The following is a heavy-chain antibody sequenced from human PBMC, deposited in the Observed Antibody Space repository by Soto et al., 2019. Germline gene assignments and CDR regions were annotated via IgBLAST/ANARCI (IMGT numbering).Heavy chain of an antibody. J-gene: IGHJ3*02. CDR3: ARDFAYYDSSGYYGKKDAFDI. Sequence: QVQLVESGGGVVQPGRSLRLSCAASGFTFSSYGMHWIRQAPGKGLEWVAVIWYDGSNKYYADSVKGRFTISRDNSKNTLYLQMNSLRAEDTAVYYCARDFAYYDSSGYYGKKDAFDIWGQGTMVTVSS. V-gene: IGHV3-33*01. CDR2: IWYDGSNK. D-gene: IGHD3-22*01. CDR1: GFTFSSYG.